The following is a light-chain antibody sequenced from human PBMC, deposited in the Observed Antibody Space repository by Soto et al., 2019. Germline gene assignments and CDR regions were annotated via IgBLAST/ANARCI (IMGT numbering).Light chain of an antibody. CDR3: QQYNHWPRMLS. CDR1: QSLSSN. V-gene: IGKV3-15*01. CDR2: ATS. Sequence: EIVLTQSLDTLYVSPGERATLSCRASQSLSSNVAWYQQRPRQAPRLLIYATSSRASDVPARFSGSGSGTEFTLTIASLQSEDFAIYYCQQYNHWPRMLSFGGGTKVELK. J-gene: IGKJ4*01.